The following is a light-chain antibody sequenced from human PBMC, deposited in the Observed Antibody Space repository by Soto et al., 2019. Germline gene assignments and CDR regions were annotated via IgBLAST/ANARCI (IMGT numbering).Light chain of an antibody. J-gene: IGKJ1*01. Sequence: DIQMTQSPSSLSASVGDRVTNTCRASQSISSYLNWYQQKPGKAPKLLIYAASSLQSGVPSRFSGSGSGTDFTLTISSLQPEDFVSYYCQQSYSTPQTFGQGTKVEIK. V-gene: IGKV1-39*01. CDR1: QSISSY. CDR2: AAS. CDR3: QQSYSTPQT.